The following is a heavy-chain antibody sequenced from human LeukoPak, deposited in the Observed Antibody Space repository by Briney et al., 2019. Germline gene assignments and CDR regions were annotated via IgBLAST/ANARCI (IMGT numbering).Heavy chain of an antibody. CDR2: IRTKAYDGTT. CDR1: GFTFSHYA. Sequence: GGSLRLSWAASGFTFSHYAMSWVRQSPGKGLEWVGFIRTKAYDGTTEYAASVKARFTISRDDSESIAYLQMNSLKTEDTAVYYCVRDRHSYGYALGDYWGQGTLVTVSS. V-gene: IGHV3-49*04. J-gene: IGHJ4*02. CDR3: VRDRHSYGYALGDY. D-gene: IGHD5-18*01.